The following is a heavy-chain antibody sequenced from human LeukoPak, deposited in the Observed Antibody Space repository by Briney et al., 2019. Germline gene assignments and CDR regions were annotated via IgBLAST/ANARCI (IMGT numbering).Heavy chain of an antibody. V-gene: IGHV4-38-2*01. D-gene: IGHD6-13*01. J-gene: IGHJ4*02. CDR2: IYYSGST. CDR3: ARRLAGTEDY. CDR1: GYSISSGYY. Sequence: SETLSLTCAVSGYSISSGYYWGWIRQPPGKGLEWIGSIYYSGSTYYNPSLKSRVTISVDTSKNQFSLKLSSVTAADTAVYYCARRLAGTEDYWGQGTLVTVSS.